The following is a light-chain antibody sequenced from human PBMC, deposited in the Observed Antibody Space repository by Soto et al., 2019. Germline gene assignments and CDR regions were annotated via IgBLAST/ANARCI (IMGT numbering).Light chain of an antibody. CDR1: QSVSSY. CDR2: GAS. CDR3: QQYGSSPKIT. J-gene: IGKJ5*01. Sequence: EIVMTQYPATLSLSPGERATLSCRASQSVSSYLAWYQQKPGQAHRLIIYGASNRAAGIPDRFGGSGSGTDFTLTISRLEPEDFAVYYCQQYGSSPKITFGQGTRLDIK. V-gene: IGKV3-20*01.